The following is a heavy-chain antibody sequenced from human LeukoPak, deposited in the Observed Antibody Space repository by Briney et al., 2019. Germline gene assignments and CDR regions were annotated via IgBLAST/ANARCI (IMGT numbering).Heavy chain of an antibody. J-gene: IGHJ4*02. D-gene: IGHD1-26*01. Sequence: NPSQTLSLTCTVSGGSISSGGYYWSWIRQHPGQGLEWIGYIYYSGSTYYNPSLKSRVTISVDTSKNQFSLKLSSVTAADTAVYYCARTIVGAIRYYFDYWGQGTLVTVSS. CDR1: GGSISSGGYY. V-gene: IGHV4-31*03. CDR2: IYYSGST. CDR3: ARTIVGAIRYYFDY.